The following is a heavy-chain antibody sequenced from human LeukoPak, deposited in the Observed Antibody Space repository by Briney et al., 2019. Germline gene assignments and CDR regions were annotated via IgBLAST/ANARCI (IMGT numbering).Heavy chain of an antibody. V-gene: IGHV1-2*04. CDR2: INPNSGGT. D-gene: IGHD5-24*01. CDR1: GGTFSSYA. CDR3: AREFGSGYNYYY. Sequence: ASVKVSCKASGGTFSSYAISWVRQAPGQGLEWMGWINPNSGGTNYAQKFQGWVTMTRDTSISTAYMELSRLRSDDTAVYYCAREFGSGYNYYYWGQGSLVTVSS. J-gene: IGHJ4*02.